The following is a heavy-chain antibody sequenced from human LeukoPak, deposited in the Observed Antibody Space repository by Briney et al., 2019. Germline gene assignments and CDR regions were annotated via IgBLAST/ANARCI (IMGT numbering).Heavy chain of an antibody. CDR2: ISTTGSTV. D-gene: IGHD3-22*01. Sequence: GGSLRLSCAASGFTFSDYFMSWIRQAPGRGLEWISYISTTGSTVYYADSVKGRFTISRDNAKNSLYLQMNSLRAEDTAVYYCATYSSLNRREFQYWGQGTLLTVSS. CDR1: GFTFSDYF. V-gene: IGHV3-11*04. CDR3: ATYSSLNRREFQY. J-gene: IGHJ1*01.